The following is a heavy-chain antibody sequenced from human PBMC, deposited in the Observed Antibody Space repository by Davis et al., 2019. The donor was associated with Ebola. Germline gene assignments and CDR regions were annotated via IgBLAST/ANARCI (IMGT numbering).Heavy chain of an antibody. CDR2: ISGSGGST. J-gene: IGHJ6*02. Sequence: GESLKISCAASGFTFSSYAMSWVRQAPGKGLEWVSAISGSGGSTYYADSVKGRFTISRDNSKNTLYLQMNSLRAEDTAVYYCAREACTVTTCFDYYYGMDVWGQGTTVTVSS. CDR1: GFTFSSYA. V-gene: IGHV3-23*01. D-gene: IGHD4-11*01. CDR3: AREACTVTTCFDYYYGMDV.